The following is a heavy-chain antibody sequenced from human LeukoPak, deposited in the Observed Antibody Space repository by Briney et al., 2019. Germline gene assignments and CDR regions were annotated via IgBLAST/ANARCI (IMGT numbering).Heavy chain of an antibody. V-gene: IGHV3-66*01. CDR1: GFTVSSNY. J-gene: IGHJ4*02. Sequence: GGSLRLSCAASGFTVSSNYMSWVRQAPGKGLEWVSVIYSGGSTYYADSVKGRFTISRDNSKNTLYLQMNSLRAEDTAVYYCARDPPMVRGSVGYWGQGTLVTVSS. CDR3: ARDPPMVRGSVGY. CDR2: IYSGGST. D-gene: IGHD3-10*01.